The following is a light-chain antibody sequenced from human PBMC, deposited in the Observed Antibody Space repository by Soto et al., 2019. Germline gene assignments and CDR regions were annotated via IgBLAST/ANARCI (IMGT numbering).Light chain of an antibody. J-gene: IGKJ4*01. CDR2: DSS. V-gene: IGKV3-20*01. CDR1: QSVSSSY. Sequence: EIVLTQSPGTLSLSPGERATLSCRASQSVSSSYLAWYQQKPGQAPRLLIYDSSSRATGIPDRFSGSGSGTDFTLTISRLEPEDFAVYYCQQYGGSLLTFGGGTKVEIK. CDR3: QQYGGSLLT.